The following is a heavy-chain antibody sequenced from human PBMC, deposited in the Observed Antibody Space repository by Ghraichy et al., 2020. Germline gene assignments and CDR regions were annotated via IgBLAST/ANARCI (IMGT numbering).Heavy chain of an antibody. CDR1: GGTFSSYA. CDR3: ARDRTEDIVVVVAANPKTYDAFDI. J-gene: IGHJ3*02. CDR2: IIPILGIA. V-gene: IGHV1-69*04. D-gene: IGHD2-15*01. Sequence: SVKVSCKASGGTFSSYAISWVRQAPGQGLEWMGRIIPILGIANYAQKFQGRVTITADKSTSTAYMELSSLRSEDTAVYYCARDRTEDIVVVVAANPKTYDAFDIWGQGTMVTVSS.